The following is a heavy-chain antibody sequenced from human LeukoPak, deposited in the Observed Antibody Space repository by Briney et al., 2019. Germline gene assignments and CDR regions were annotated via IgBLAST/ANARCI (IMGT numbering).Heavy chain of an antibody. Sequence: GGSLRLSCAASGFTFSSYSMNWVRQAPGKGLEWVSSISSSSSYIYCADSVKGRFTISRDNAKNSLYLQMNSLRAEDTAVYYCARGVAVALALASYPPNFDYWGQGTLVTVSS. J-gene: IGHJ4*02. CDR3: ARGVAVALALASYPPNFDY. CDR2: ISSSSSYI. D-gene: IGHD6-19*01. CDR1: GFTFSSYS. V-gene: IGHV3-21*01.